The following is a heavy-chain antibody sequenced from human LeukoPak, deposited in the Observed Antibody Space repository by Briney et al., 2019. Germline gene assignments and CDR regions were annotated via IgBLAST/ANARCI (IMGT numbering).Heavy chain of an antibody. J-gene: IGHJ6*03. D-gene: IGHD3-10*01. V-gene: IGHV4-34*01. Sequence: SETLSLTCAVYGGSFSGYYWSWIRQPPGKGLEWIGEINHSGSTNYNPSLKSRVTISVDTSKNQFTLKLSSVTAADTAVYYCARGRRITMVRGVIPNYYYYYMDVWGKGTTVTVSS. CDR1: GGSFSGYY. CDR3: ARGRRITMVRGVIPNYYYYYMDV. CDR2: INHSGST.